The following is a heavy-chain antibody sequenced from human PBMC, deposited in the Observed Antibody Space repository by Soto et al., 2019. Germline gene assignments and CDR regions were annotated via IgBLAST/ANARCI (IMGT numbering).Heavy chain of an antibody. V-gene: IGHV1-69*02. CDR3: ASSVNTAMVPGRFDY. CDR2: IIPILGIA. CDR1: GGTFSSYT. Sequence: QVQLVQSGAEVKKPGSSVKVSCKASGGTFSSYTISWVRQAPGQGLEWMGRIIPILGIANYAQKFQGRVTITADKSPSTAYMELSSLRSEDTAVYYCASSVNTAMVPGRFDYWGQGTLVTVSS. J-gene: IGHJ4*02. D-gene: IGHD5-18*01.